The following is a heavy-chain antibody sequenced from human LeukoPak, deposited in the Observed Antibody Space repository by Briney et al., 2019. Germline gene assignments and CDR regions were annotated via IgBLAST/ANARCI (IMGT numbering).Heavy chain of an antibody. D-gene: IGHD3-10*01. V-gene: IGHV1-3*01. CDR1: GYTFTSYA. J-gene: IGHJ6*04. CDR2: INAGNGNT. Sequence: ASVKVSCEASGYTFTSYAMHWVRQAPGQRLEWMGWINAGNGNTKYSQKFQGRVTITRDTSASTAYMELSSLRSEDTAVYYCARGGPSIWFGELRGMDVWGKGTTVTVSS. CDR3: ARGGPSIWFGELRGMDV.